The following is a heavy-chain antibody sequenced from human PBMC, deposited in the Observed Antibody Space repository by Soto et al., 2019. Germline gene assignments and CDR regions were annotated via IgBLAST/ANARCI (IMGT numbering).Heavy chain of an antibody. J-gene: IGHJ4*02. CDR1: GGSFSGYY. CDR2: INHSGST. CDR3: VREHSYGALDY. D-gene: IGHD5-18*01. Sequence: PSEPLSLTCAAYGGSFSGYYWSWIRQPPGKGLEWIGEINHSGSTNYNPSLKSRVTISVDTSKNQFSLKLSSVTAADTAVYYCVREHSYGALDYWGQGTLVTVSS. V-gene: IGHV4-34*01.